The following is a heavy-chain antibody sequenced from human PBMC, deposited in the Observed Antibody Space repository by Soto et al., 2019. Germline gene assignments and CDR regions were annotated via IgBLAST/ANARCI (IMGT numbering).Heavy chain of an antibody. J-gene: IGHJ5*02. V-gene: IGHV3-9*01. CDR2: INENSGSL. CDR3: AKDSHWSLDP. Sequence: PGGSMRVSCATAGFTFKDYGMHWVRQAPGKGLEWVSSINENSGSLDYADSVRGRFTISRDNAKNSLYLQMNSLRTEDTALYYCAKDSHWSLDPWGQGTLVTVSS. CDR1: GFTFKDYG. D-gene: IGHD1-1*01.